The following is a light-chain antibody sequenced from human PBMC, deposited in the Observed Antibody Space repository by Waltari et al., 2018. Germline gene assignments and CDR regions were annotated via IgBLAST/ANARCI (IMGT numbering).Light chain of an antibody. V-gene: IGKV1-NL1*01. CDR3: QQYYSTLALT. CDR2: AAS. CDR1: QGISNS. J-gene: IGKJ4*01. Sequence: DIQMTQALSSLSASVAHRVTITRRASQGISNSLAWYQQKPGQAPKLLLYAASRMESGVPSRFSGSGSGTDYTLTISSLQPEDFATYYCQQYYSTLALTFGGGTKVEIK.